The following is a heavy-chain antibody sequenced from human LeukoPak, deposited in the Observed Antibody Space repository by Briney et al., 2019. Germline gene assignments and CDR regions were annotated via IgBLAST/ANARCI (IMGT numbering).Heavy chain of an antibody. Sequence: SETLSLTCSVSGGSISSNTYYWAWVRQPPGKGLEWIGSIYYSGTTYYNPSFKSRVTISVDTSKNPSSLKLSSVTAADTALYYCARDPRSWHNWFDYWGQGTLVTVSS. CDR3: ARDPRSWHNWFDY. V-gene: IGHV4-39*07. CDR1: GGSISSNTYY. CDR2: IYYSGTT. D-gene: IGHD1-1*01. J-gene: IGHJ4*02.